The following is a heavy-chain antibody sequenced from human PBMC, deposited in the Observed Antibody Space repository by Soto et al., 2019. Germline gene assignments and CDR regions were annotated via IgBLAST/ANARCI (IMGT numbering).Heavy chain of an antibody. J-gene: IGHJ4*02. Sequence: EVQLLESGGGLVQPGGSLRLSCATSGFTFSDHAMHWVRQAPGEGLEWVSGVRGDFVTKPYADSVKGRFTISKDNTKNPLYLQMNLLGAEETAIYYCGKQGKSGGEGFDFWGQGTLVTVSS. CDR1: GFTFSDHA. V-gene: IGHV3-23*01. D-gene: IGHD1-26*01. CDR3: GKQGKSGGEGFDF. CDR2: VRGDFVTK.